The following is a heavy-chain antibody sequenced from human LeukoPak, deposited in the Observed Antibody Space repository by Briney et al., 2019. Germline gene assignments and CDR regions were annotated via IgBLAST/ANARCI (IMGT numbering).Heavy chain of an antibody. CDR2: MNPNSGNT. D-gene: IGHD3-3*01. CDR3: ARGRSYYDFWSGYFPDAYYYYGMDV. CDR1: EYTFTSYD. J-gene: IGHJ6*02. Sequence: GASVKVSCKASEYTFTSYDINWVRQATGQGLEWMGWMNPNSGNTGYAQKFQGRVTMTRNTSISTAYMELSSLRSEDTAVYYCARGRSYYDFWSGYFPDAYYYYGMDVWGQGTTVTVSS. V-gene: IGHV1-8*01.